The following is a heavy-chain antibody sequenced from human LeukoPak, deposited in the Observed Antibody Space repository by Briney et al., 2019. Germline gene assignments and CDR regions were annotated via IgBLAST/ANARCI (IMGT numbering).Heavy chain of an antibody. Sequence: GGSLRLSCAVSGFTFSSYGMHWVRQAPGKGLEWVAVISYDGSNKYYADSVKCRFTISRDKSKKTLYLQMNSLRAEDTAVYYCAKEGHYYDSSGYYYLYWGQGTLVTVSS. J-gene: IGHJ4*02. D-gene: IGHD3-22*01. CDR3: AKEGHYYDSSGYYYLY. CDR1: GFTFSSYG. CDR2: ISYDGSNK. V-gene: IGHV3-30*18.